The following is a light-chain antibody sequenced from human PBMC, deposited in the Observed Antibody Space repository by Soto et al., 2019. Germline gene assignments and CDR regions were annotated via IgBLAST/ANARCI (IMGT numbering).Light chain of an antibody. V-gene: IGKV1-39*01. Sequence: DIQMTQSPSTLSASVGDRVTITCRASQSIGRFLAWYQHKPGKAPKLLIYAASSLQSGVPSRSSGGGSRTDFTLTITSLQPEDFATYYCQQTSSAPFTFGPGTKVDIK. CDR1: QSIGRF. CDR3: QQTSSAPFT. J-gene: IGKJ3*01. CDR2: AAS.